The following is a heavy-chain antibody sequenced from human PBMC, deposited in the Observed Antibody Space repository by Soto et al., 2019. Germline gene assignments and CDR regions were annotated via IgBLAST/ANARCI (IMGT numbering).Heavy chain of an antibody. Sequence: QVQLVQSGAEVKKPGSSVKVSCKASGGNFSSYTIIWVRQAPGQGLEWMGMIIPILGIANYAQKFQGRVTITSEKSTSTAYVVLTSLRSENTAVYYSATGLVAMIPKSWSDPWGEGTRVTVSS. V-gene: IGHV1-69*02. CDR2: IIPILGIA. CDR1: GGNFSSYT. CDR3: ATGLVAMIPKSWSDP. J-gene: IGHJ5*02. D-gene: IGHD5-12*01.